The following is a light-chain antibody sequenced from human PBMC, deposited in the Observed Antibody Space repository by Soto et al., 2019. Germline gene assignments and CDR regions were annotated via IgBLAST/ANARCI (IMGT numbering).Light chain of an antibody. CDR1: QSVSSSN. Sequence: EIVLTQSPGTLSLSPGERATLSCRASQSVSSSNLAWYQQKPGQAPSLLIYGASSRATGIPARFSGSGSGTDFTLTISRLEPEDLAVYYCQHYGNSQYTFGQGTKLEI. V-gene: IGKV3-20*01. CDR3: QHYGNSQYT. CDR2: GAS. J-gene: IGKJ2*01.